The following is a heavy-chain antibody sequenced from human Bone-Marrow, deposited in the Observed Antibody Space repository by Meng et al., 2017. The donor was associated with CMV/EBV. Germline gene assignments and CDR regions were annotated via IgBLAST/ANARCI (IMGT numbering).Heavy chain of an antibody. CDR2: ISSSGSTI. V-gene: IGHV3-48*03. CDR3: NYGWDYYGMDV. Sequence: GGSLRLSCAASGFTFSSYEMNWVRQAPGKGLGWVSYISSSGSTIYYADSVKGRFTISRDNAKNSLYLQMNSLRAEDTAVYYCNYGWDYYGMDVWGQGTTVTVSS. J-gene: IGHJ6*02. D-gene: IGHD3-10*01. CDR1: GFTFSSYE.